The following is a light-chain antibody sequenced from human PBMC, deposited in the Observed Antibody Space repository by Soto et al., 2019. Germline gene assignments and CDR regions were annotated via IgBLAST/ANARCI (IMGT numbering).Light chain of an antibody. Sequence: DIQRTQSPSTLSGAVGDRVTITCRASQTISSWLAWYQQKPGKVPKLLIYAASTLHSGVPSRFSGSGSGTDFTLTISSLQPEDVATYFCQKYFSTPRTFGQGTKVDIK. CDR3: QKYFSTPRT. CDR2: AAS. CDR1: QTISSW. V-gene: IGKV1-27*01. J-gene: IGKJ1*01.